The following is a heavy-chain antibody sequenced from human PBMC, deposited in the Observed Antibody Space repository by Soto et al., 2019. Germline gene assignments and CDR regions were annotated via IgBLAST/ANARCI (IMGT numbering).Heavy chain of an antibody. D-gene: IGHD6-19*01. J-gene: IGHJ4*02. Sequence: SETLSLTCTVPGGSFRTGASYWSWIRQLPGQGLEWIGYIYNGGGTYYNPSLKSRFTLSVDSSKTQFSLEVTSVTAADTGVYFCAGGGRSCWYGGDLFDFSGTGRLVTVAS. CDR1: GGSFRTGASY. CDR3: AGGGRSCWYGGDLFDF. V-gene: IGHV4-31*03. CDR2: IYNGGGT.